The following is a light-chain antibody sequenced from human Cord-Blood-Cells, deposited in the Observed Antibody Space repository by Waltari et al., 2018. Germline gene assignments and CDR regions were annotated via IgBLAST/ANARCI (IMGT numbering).Light chain of an antibody. J-gene: IGLJ3*02. CDR3: SSYAGSNNWV. CDR2: EVS. CDR1: SSDVGGYNY. V-gene: IGLV2-8*01. Sequence: QSALTQPPSASGSPGQSVTISCTGTSSDVGGYNYVSWYQQHPGKAPKLMIYEVSKRPSGVPDRFPGSKAGHTASRTVSGLQAEDGADYYCSSYAGSNNWVFGGGTKLTVL.